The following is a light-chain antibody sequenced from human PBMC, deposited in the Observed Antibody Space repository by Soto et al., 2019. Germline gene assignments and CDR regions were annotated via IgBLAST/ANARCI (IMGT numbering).Light chain of an antibody. CDR2: KAS. CDR3: QQYNRYSPT. V-gene: IGKV1-5*03. CDR1: QSISTW. J-gene: IGKJ1*01. Sequence: DIQMTQSPSTLSASVGDRVTITCRASQSISTWLAWYQQEPGKAPKLLMHKASSLQSGVPSRFSGSGSGTDFPLTISSQHPDEFASYLCQQYNRYSPTVRQRTRVEIK.